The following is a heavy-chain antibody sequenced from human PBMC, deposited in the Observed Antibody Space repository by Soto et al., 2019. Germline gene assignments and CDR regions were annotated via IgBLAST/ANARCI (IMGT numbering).Heavy chain of an antibody. Sequence: PSETLSLTYAVCGDSISRSHWLTWVRQPPGKGLEWLGDIYYSGITSYNSSLRSRATISIDTSKNQFSLMLRSVTPADTAVYYCAIITAAAGYWGQGTLVTVSS. CDR1: GDSISRSHW. D-gene: IGHD3-10*01. J-gene: IGHJ4*02. CDR3: AIITAAAGY. V-gene: IGHV4-4*02. CDR2: IYYSGIT.